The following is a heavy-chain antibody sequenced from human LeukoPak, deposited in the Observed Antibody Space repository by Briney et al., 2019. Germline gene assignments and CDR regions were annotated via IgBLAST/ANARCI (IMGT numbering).Heavy chain of an antibody. CDR2: IIPIFGTA. D-gene: IGHD2-15*01. CDR3: ASPYCSGGSCYLHYYYYGMDV. Sequence: GASVKVSCKASGGTFSSYAISWVRQAPGQGLEWMGGIIPIFGTANYAQKFQGRVTITADESTSTAYMELSSLRSEDTAVYYCASPYCSGGSCYLHYYYYGMDVWGQGTTVTVSS. J-gene: IGHJ6*02. V-gene: IGHV1-69*13. CDR1: GGTFSSYA.